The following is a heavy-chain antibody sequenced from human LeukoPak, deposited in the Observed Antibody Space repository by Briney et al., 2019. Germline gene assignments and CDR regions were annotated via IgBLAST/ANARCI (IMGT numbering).Heavy chain of an antibody. V-gene: IGHV1-2*02. CDR2: INPNSGGT. J-gene: IGHJ4*02. CDR1: GYTFTGYY. Sequence: GASVKVSCKASGYTFTGYYMHWVRQAPGQGLEWMGWINPNSGGTNYAQKFQGRVTMTRDTSTSTAYMELSRPRSDDTAVYYCAKPHYYYDSSGYGYWGQGTLVTVSS. D-gene: IGHD3-22*01. CDR3: AKPHYYYDSSGYGY.